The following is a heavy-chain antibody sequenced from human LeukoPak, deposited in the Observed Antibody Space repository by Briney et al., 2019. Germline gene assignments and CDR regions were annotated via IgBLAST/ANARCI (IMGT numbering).Heavy chain of an antibody. CDR2: IIPIFGTA. Sequence: SVKVSCKASGGTFSSYAISWVRQAPGQGLEWMGGIIPIFGTANYAQKFQGRVTITADESTSTAYMELSSLRSEDTAVYYCAGEARHMVDYFDYWGQGTLVTVSS. CDR1: GGTFSSYA. V-gene: IGHV1-69*13. D-gene: IGHD2-21*01. J-gene: IGHJ4*02. CDR3: AGEARHMVDYFDY.